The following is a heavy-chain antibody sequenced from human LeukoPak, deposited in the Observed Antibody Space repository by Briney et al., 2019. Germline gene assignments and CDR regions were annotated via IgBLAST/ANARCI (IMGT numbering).Heavy chain of an antibody. V-gene: IGHV3-48*01. D-gene: IGHD3-3*01. CDR2: ISSSSSTI. J-gene: IGHJ4*02. Sequence: PGGSLRLSCAASGFTFSSYSMNWVRQAPGKGLEWVSYISSSSSTIYYADSVKGRFTISRDNAKNSLYLQMNSLRAEDTAVYYCARLYPSITIFGVVIMASGYDYWGQGTLVTVSS. CDR1: GFTFSSYS. CDR3: ARLYPSITIFGVVIMASGYDY.